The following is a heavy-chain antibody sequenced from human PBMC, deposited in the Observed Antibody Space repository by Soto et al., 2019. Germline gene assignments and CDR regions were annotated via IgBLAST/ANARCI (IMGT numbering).Heavy chain of an antibody. CDR3: ARGPKYDSSGPLPY. CDR2: ISYDGSNK. J-gene: IGHJ4*02. D-gene: IGHD3-22*01. V-gene: IGHV3-30*03. CDR1: GFTFSSYG. Sequence: VQLVESGGGVVQPGRSLRLSCAASGFTFSSYGMHWVRQAPGKGLEWVAVISYDGSNKYYADSVKGRFTISRDNSKNTLYLQMNSLRAEDTAVYYCARGPKYDSSGPLPYWGQGTLVTVSS.